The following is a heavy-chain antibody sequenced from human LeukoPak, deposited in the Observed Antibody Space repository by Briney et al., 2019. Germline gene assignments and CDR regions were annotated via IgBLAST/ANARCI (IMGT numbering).Heavy chain of an antibody. D-gene: IGHD6-13*01. CDR2: IKTKTDGETT. CDR3: ATVGRSSWYADY. J-gene: IGHJ4*02. V-gene: IGHV3-15*01. CDR1: GFTFINYA. Sequence: PGGSLRLSCSVSGFTFINYAMSWVRQPPGKGLDWVGRIKTKTDGETTDYAAPVKGRFTISRDDSKNTLFLQMNSLKTEYTAVYYCATVGRSSWYADYWGQGTLVTVSS.